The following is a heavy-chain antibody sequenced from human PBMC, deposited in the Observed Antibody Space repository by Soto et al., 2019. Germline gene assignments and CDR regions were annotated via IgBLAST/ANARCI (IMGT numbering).Heavy chain of an antibody. D-gene: IGHD3-10*01. CDR2: IKSKTDGGTT. V-gene: IGHV3-15*01. CDR3: TAASYGSGSRDAFDI. CDR1: GFTFSNAW. J-gene: IGHJ3*02. Sequence: GESLKISCAASGFTFSNAWMSWVRQAPGKGLEWVGRIKSKTDGGTTDYAAPVKGRFTISRDDSKNTLYLQMNSLKTEDTAVYYCTAASYGSGSRDAFDIWGQGTMVTVSS.